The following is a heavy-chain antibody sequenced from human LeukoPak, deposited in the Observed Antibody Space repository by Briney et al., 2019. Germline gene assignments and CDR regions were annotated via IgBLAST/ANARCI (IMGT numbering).Heavy chain of an antibody. Sequence: GGSLRLSCAASGFTFSRYSLSWVRQAPGKGLEWVSSISSSSSYIYYADSVKGRFTISRNNAKNSLYLQMNSLRAEDTAVYYCARDNGDVVAPLLDVWGKGTTVTISS. J-gene: IGHJ6*04. CDR1: GFTFSRYS. V-gene: IGHV3-21*01. CDR2: ISSSSSYI. CDR3: ARDNGDVVAPLLDV. D-gene: IGHD2-21*01.